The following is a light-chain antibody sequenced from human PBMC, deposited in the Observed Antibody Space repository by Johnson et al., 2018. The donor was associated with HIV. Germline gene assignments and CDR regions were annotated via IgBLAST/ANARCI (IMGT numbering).Light chain of an antibody. V-gene: IGLV1-51*02. Sequence: HSVLTQPPSVSAAPGQKVTISCSGSSSNIGNNYVSWYQQLPGTAPKLLIYENNKRPSGIPDRFSGSKSGTSATLGITGLQTGDEADYYCGTWDSSLSADVFGTATRVTVL. CDR2: ENN. CDR3: GTWDSSLSADV. J-gene: IGLJ1*01. CDR1: SSNIGNNY.